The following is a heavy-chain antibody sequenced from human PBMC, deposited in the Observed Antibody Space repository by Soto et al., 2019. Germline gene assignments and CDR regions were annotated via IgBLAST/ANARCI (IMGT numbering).Heavy chain of an antibody. V-gene: IGHV4-34*01. CDR2: VNHSGRT. J-gene: IGHJ4*02. CDR1: GGSFSGYY. D-gene: IGHD2-2*01. Sequence: QVQLQQWGAGLLKPSETLSLTCAVYGGSFSGYYWSWIRQPPGKGLEWIGEVNHSGRTNYNPSLKRRVTISVDTSKNQFSLKLSSVTAADTAVYYCARGPTNDIVVVPAANFDYWGQGTLVTVSS. CDR3: ARGPTNDIVVVPAANFDY.